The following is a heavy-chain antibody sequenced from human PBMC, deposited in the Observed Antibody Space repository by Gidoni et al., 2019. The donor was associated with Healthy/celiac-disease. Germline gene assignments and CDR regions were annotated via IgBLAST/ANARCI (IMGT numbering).Heavy chain of an antibody. CDR2: ISYDGSNK. CDR1: GFTFSSYA. J-gene: IGHJ4*02. Sequence: QVQLVESGGGVVQPGRSLRLSCAASGFTFSSYAMHWVRQAPGKGLEWGAVISYDGSNKYYADSVKGRFTISRDNSKNTLYLQMNSLRAEDTAVYYCARPGSDYGDYVMGYYFDYWGQGTLVTVSS. V-gene: IGHV3-30*04. CDR3: ARPGSDYGDYVMGYYFDY. D-gene: IGHD4-17*01.